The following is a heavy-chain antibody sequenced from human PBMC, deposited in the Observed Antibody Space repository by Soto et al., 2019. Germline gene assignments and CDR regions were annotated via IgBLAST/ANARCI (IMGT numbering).Heavy chain of an antibody. Sequence: SVKVSCKASGGTFSSYTISWVRQAPGQGLEWMGRIIPILGIANYAQKFQGRVTITADKSTSTAYMELSSLRSEDTAVYYCASRRVRGVITAYDAFDIWGQGTMVTVSS. V-gene: IGHV1-69*02. D-gene: IGHD3-10*01. CDR3: ASRRVRGVITAYDAFDI. CDR1: GGTFSSYT. J-gene: IGHJ3*02. CDR2: IIPILGIA.